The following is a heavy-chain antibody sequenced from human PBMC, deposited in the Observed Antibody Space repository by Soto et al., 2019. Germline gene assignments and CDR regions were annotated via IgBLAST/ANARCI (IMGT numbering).Heavy chain of an antibody. V-gene: IGHV3-30*18. J-gene: IGHJ6*02. D-gene: IGHD6-19*01. CDR2: ISYDGSNK. Sequence: GGSLRLSCAASGFTFSSYGMHCVRQAPGKGLEWVAVISYDGSNKYYADSVKGRFTISRDNSKNTLYLQMNSLRAEDTAVYYCAKVSYFSVAGPTPYYYYYGMDVWGQGTTVTVSS. CDR1: GFTFSSYG. CDR3: AKVSYFSVAGPTPYYYYYGMDV.